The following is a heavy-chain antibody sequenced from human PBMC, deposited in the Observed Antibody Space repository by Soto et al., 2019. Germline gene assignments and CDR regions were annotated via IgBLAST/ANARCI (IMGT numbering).Heavy chain of an antibody. V-gene: IGHV1-18*01. CDR3: AEGRYLGY. CDR2: ISAYSGNT. CDR1: GYTFTSAE. Sequence: QIQLVQSGAEVKNPGASVKVSCKASGYTFTSAEITWVRQAPGQGLEWMGWISAYSGNTNYAQKVQGRVTMTTDTSTSTAYMELRGLRSDDTAVYYCAEGRYLGYWGQGTLVTVSS. J-gene: IGHJ4*02. D-gene: IGHD3-9*01.